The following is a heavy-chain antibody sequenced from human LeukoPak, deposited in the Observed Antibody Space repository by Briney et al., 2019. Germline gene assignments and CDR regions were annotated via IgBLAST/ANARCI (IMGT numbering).Heavy chain of an antibody. D-gene: IGHD6-19*01. CDR3: ATDSARIIPVAGHFEY. CDR1: GFTFSNYG. J-gene: IGHJ4*02. CDR2: MRYDGSNQ. Sequence: GGSLRLSCVASGFTFSNYGMHWVRQAPGKGLEWVAFMRYDGSNQYYADSVKGRFTLSRDNSKNTLYLQMNSLRAEDTAVYYCATDSARIIPVAGHFEYWGLGTLLTVSS. V-gene: IGHV3-30*02.